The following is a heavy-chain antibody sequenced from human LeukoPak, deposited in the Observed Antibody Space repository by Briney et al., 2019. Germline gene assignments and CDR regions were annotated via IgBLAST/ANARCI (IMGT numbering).Heavy chain of an antibody. J-gene: IGHJ5*02. CDR2: IYYSGST. V-gene: IGHV4-31*03. Sequence: SETLSLTCTVSGGSISSGGHFWSWIRQHPGKGLEWIGYIYYSGSTYYNPSLKSRVTISVDTSKNQFSLRLNSVTAADTAVYYCTRDGPRSSGYPDTWGQGTLVTVSS. CDR3: TRDGPRSSGYPDT. CDR1: GGSISSGGHF. D-gene: IGHD3-22*01.